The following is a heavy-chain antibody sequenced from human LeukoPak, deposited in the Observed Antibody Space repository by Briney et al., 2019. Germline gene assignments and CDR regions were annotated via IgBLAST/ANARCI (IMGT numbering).Heavy chain of an antibody. CDR1: GGSFSGYY. J-gene: IGHJ4*02. D-gene: IGHD6-13*01. V-gene: IGHV4-34*01. Sequence: SETLSLTCAVYGGSFSGYYWSWIRQPPGKGLEWIGEINHSGSTNYNPSLKSRVTIPVDTSKNQFSLKLSSVTAADTAVYYCARVPGYSRKFDYWGQGTLVTVSS. CDR3: ARVPGYSRKFDY. CDR2: INHSGST.